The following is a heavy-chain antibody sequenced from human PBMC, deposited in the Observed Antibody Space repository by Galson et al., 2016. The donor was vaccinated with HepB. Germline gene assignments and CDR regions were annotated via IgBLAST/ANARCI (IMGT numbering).Heavy chain of an antibody. CDR1: GXTFRSYA. V-gene: IGHV3-23*01. J-gene: IGHJ4*02. CDR3: AKGLVSGSFSPYYFDY. Sequence: RLSCAASGXTFRSYAXSWVRXAPGKGLEXXXAISGSGGSTYYADSVKGRFTISRDNSKNTLYLQMNSMRAEDTAVYYCAKGLVSGSFSPYYFDYWGQGTLVTVSS. D-gene: IGHD1-26*01. CDR2: ISGSGGST.